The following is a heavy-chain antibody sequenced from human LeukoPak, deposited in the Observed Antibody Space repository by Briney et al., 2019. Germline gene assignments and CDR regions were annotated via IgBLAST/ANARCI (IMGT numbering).Heavy chain of an antibody. CDR3: ARGTGWPQFDY. D-gene: IGHD6-19*01. CDR1: GDSVSRDSIA. CDR2: TYYKSAWYN. J-gene: IGHJ4*02. Sequence: SQTLSLTCAISGDSVSRDSIAWNWIRQSPARGLEWLGRTYYKSAWYNDYAVSVKGRITINPDTSKNQFSLQLNSVTPEDTAVYYCARGTGWPQFDYWGQGTLVTVSS. V-gene: IGHV6-1*01.